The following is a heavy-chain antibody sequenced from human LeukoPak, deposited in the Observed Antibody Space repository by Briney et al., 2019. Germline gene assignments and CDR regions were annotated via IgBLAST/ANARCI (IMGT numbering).Heavy chain of an antibody. CDR1: GFTFDDYA. CDR2: ISWNSGSI. J-gene: IGHJ4*02. D-gene: IGHD5-12*01. V-gene: IGHV3-9*03. CDR3: AKGRGYSGYDEFDY. Sequence: GRSLGLSCAASGFTFDDYAMHWVRQAPGKGLEWVSGISWNSGSIGYADSVKGRFTISRDNAKNSLYLQMNSLRAEDMALYYCAKGRGYSGYDEFDYWGQGTLVTVSS.